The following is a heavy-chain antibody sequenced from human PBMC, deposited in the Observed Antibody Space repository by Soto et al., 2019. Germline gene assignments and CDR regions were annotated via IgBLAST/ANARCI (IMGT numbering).Heavy chain of an antibody. D-gene: IGHD1-1*01. Sequence: SVKVSCKASGGTFSSYAISWVRQAPGQGLEWMGGIIPIFGTANYAQKFQGRVTITADESTSTAYMELSSLRSEDTAVYYCARDRGSYNPFDYWGQGTLVTVSS. CDR2: IIPIFGTA. CDR3: ARDRGSYNPFDY. CDR1: GGTFSSYA. V-gene: IGHV1-69*13. J-gene: IGHJ4*02.